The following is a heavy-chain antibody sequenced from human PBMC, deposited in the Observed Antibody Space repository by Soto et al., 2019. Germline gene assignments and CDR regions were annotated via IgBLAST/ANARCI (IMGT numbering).Heavy chain of an antibody. D-gene: IGHD3-10*01. Sequence: SETLSLTCTVPGGSISSYYWSWIRQPPGKGLEWIGYTYYSGSTNYNPSLKSRVTISVDTSKNQFSLKLSSVTAADTAVYYCARSYGSGSYYTNYYYYYYMDVWGKGTTVTVSS. CDR2: TYYSGST. CDR3: ARSYGSGSYYTNYYYYYYMDV. CDR1: GGSISSYY. V-gene: IGHV4-59*08. J-gene: IGHJ6*03.